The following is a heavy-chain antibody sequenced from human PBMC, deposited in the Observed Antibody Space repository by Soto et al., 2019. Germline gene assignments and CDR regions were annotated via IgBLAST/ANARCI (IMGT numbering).Heavy chain of an antibody. J-gene: IGHJ3*01. V-gene: IGHV1-58*01. CDR3: AATRLSGYSL. Sequence: QMQVEQSGPEVKKPGTSLKVSCKTSGFLFSTSAVHWVRQSRGQRLEWIGWVVVGRGATNYAHTFQERVTITTDMSTTTAYLELTSLRSEDTAIYYCAATRLSGYSLWGRGTMVTVS. CDR2: VVVGRGAT. D-gene: IGHD5-12*01. CDR1: GFLFSTSA.